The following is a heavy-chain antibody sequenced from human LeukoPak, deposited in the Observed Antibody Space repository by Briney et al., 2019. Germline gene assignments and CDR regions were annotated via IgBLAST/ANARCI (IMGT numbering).Heavy chain of an antibody. CDR1: GVSITYSY. D-gene: IGHD6-13*01. CDR2: IYTSGST. CDR3: ARDYSSSSHYFDS. Sequence: PSETLSLTCTVSGVSITYSYWSRIRQPAGKGLEWIGHIYTSGSTNYNPSLKSRVTMSVDTSKSQFSLKLSSVTAADTAVYFCARDYSSSSHYFDSWGQGTLVTVSS. V-gene: IGHV4-4*07. J-gene: IGHJ4*02.